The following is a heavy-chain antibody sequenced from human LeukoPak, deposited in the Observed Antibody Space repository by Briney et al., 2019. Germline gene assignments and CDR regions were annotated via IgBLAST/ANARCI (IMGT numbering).Heavy chain of an antibody. D-gene: IGHD3-22*01. CDR3: AKAYGTNGYYQLPIDF. CDR1: GFTFSSYA. CDR2: ISGSGGST. J-gene: IGHJ4*02. Sequence: GGSLRLSCAASGFTFSSYAMSWVRQAPGKGLEWVSAISGSGGSTYYADSVKGRFTISRDNSKNTLYLQMNSLRDEDTAVYYCAKAYGTNGYYQLPIDFWGQGTLVTVSS. V-gene: IGHV3-23*01.